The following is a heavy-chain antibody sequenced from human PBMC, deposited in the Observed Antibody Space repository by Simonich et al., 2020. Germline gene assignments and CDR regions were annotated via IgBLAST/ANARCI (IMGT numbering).Heavy chain of an antibody. D-gene: IGHD7-27*01. CDR2: RKKEESEK. J-gene: IGHJ6*03. Sequence: EVQLVESGGGLVQPGGSLRLSCAASGFTFSSYWMSWVRQAPGRGLEWVANRKKEESEKSVGDPVKGRFTIARDNAKNSLYLQMNSLRAEDTAVYYCARDGLGTAYYYYMDVWGKGTTVTVSS. V-gene: IGHV3-7*01. CDR3: ARDGLGTAYYYYMDV. CDR1: GFTFSSYW.